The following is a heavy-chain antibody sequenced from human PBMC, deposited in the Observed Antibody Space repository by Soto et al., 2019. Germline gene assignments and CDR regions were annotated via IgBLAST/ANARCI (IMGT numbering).Heavy chain of an antibody. D-gene: IGHD3-10*01. CDR3: TTAGYLRDVLLWFGELSGVYYGMDV. J-gene: IGHJ6*02. CDR1: GFTFSNAW. CDR2: IKSKTDGGTT. Sequence: GSPRLSCAASGFTFSNAWMNWVRQAPGKGLEWVGRIKSKTDGGTTDYAAPVKGRFTISRDDSKNTLYLQMNSLKTEDTAVYYCTTAGYLRDVLLWFGELSGVYYGMDVWGQGTTVTVSS. V-gene: IGHV3-15*07.